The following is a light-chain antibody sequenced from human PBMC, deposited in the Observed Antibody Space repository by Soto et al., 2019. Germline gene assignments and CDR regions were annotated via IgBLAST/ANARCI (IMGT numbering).Light chain of an antibody. CDR3: QTWGTGIHV. J-gene: IGLJ1*01. CDR1: SGHTSYP. Sequence: QLVLTQSPSASASLGASVNLTCTLSSGHTSYPIAWHQQQPDKGPRYLMKLNNDGTHFKGDGIADRFSGSSSGAERYLTISRLQSDDEADYYCQTWGTGIHVFGTGTKLTVL. CDR2: LNNDGTH. V-gene: IGLV4-69*01.